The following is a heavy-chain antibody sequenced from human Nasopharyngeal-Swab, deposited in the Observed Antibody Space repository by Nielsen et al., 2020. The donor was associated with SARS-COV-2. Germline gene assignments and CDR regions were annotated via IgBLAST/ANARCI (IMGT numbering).Heavy chain of an antibody. J-gene: IGHJ4*02. D-gene: IGHD6-13*01. Sequence: GGSRRLSCAASGFTFSSYAMSWVRQAQGEGLEGVSAITGLGSGSYYADSVKGRFTISRDNSKNTLFLHLNSLRVEDTAVYYCTTSPSYGTSWYRYNFWGQGTLVTVSS. V-gene: IGHV3-23*01. CDR3: TTSPSYGTSWYRYNF. CDR2: ITGLGSGS. CDR1: GFTFSSYA.